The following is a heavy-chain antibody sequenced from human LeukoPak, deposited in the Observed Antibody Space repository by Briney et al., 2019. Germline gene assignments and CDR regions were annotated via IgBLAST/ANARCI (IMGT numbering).Heavy chain of an antibody. J-gene: IGHJ6*03. D-gene: IGHD3-22*01. CDR1: GGSIRSYY. CDR2: IYYSGNT. V-gene: IGHV4-59*01. CDR3: ARVGLHSSGCYGHYDHDDYMDV. Sequence: SETLSLTCTVSGGSIRSYYWSWIRQPPGKGLEWIGYIYYSGNTNYNPSLKSRVSISVDTSKNQFSLKLRSVTAADTAVYHCARVGLHSSGCYGHYDHDDYMDVWGKGTTVTVS.